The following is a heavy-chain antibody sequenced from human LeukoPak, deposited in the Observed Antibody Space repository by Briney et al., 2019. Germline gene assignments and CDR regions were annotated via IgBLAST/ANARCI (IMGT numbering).Heavy chain of an antibody. J-gene: IGHJ4*02. CDR1: GFIFNRHW. CDR3: AGDGGHSTDFDY. V-gene: IGHV3-7*01. D-gene: IGHD2/OR15-2a*01. Sequence: PGGYLRLYGGASGFIFNRHWMSWVRQAPGKGPEWVANIKQDGSERYYVGSVKGRFTISRDNAKNLLYLQMNSLRAEDTALYYCAGDGGHSTDFDYWGQGTLVTVSS. CDR2: IKQDGSER.